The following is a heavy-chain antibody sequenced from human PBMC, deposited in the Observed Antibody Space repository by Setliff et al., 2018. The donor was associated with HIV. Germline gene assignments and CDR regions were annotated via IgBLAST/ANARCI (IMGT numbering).Heavy chain of an antibody. D-gene: IGHD7-27*01. Sequence: SETLSLTCAVYGGSFSDYYWNWIRQPPGKGLEWIGEINHSGSTNYNPSLKSRVTISLDTSRNQFSLKLSSVTAADTAVYYCAKLTPFDYWGQGTLVTVSS. J-gene: IGHJ4*02. CDR3: AKLTPFDY. CDR1: GGSFSDYY. V-gene: IGHV4-34*01. CDR2: INHSGST.